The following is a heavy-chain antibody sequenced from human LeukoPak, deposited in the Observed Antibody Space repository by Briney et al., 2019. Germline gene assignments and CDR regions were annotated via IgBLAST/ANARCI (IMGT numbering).Heavy chain of an antibody. V-gene: IGHV1-2*02. D-gene: IGHD1-1*01. CDR3: ARALGQNMRLQLGGY. J-gene: IGHJ4*02. CDR1: GGTFSSYA. Sequence: RASVTVSCKASGGTFSSYAISWVRQAPGQGPEWMGWINPNNGATNYAQKFQGGVTMTRDTSISTAYMELRSLRSDDTAVFYCARALGQNMRLQLGGYWGQGTLVTVSS. CDR2: INPNNGAT.